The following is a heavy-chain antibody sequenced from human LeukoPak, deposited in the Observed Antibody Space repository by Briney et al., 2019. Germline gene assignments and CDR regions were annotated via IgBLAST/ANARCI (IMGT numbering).Heavy chain of an antibody. CDR1: GFTFSSYW. CDR2: TKQDGSEK. V-gene: IGHV3-7*03. CDR3: ARVDGHAHWFDP. Sequence: GGSLRLSCAASGFTFSSYWMSWVGQAPGKGLEWVANTKQDGSEKYCMDSVKGRFTVSRDNAKNSLYLQMNSLRAEDTAVYHCARVDGHAHWFDPRGQGTLVTVSS. J-gene: IGHJ5*02.